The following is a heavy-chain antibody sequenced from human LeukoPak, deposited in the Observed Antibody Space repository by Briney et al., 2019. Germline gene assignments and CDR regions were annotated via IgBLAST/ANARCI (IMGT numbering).Heavy chain of an antibody. CDR3: AKDWDFWSANYFDY. CDR1: GFTFSSYA. Sequence: GGSLRLSCAASGFTFSSYAMSWVRQAPGKGLEWISAISDSGGSTYYAYSVKGRFTISRDNSKNTLYLKMNSVRAEDTAVYYCAKDWDFWSANYFDYWGQGTLVTVSS. V-gene: IGHV3-23*01. J-gene: IGHJ4*02. D-gene: IGHD3-3*01. CDR2: ISDSGGST.